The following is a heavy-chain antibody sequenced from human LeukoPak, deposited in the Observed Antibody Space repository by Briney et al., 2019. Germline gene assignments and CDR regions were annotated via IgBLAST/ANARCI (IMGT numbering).Heavy chain of an antibody. Sequence: GGSLRLSCAASGFTFSSYGMHWVRQAPGKGLEWVAFIRYDGSNKYYADSVKGRFTISRDNSKNTLYLQMNSLRAEDTAVYYCAKGVLYGSETYFDYWGQGTLVTVSS. CDR1: GFTFSSYG. V-gene: IGHV3-30*02. CDR3: AKGVLYGSETYFDY. CDR2: IRYDGSNK. D-gene: IGHD3-10*01. J-gene: IGHJ4*02.